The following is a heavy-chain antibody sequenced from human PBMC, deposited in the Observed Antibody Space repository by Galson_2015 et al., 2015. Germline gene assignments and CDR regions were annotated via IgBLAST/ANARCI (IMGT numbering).Heavy chain of an antibody. CDR2: TYYRSKWYN. CDR3: AREGRYSSGWYGDQTGSWFDP. D-gene: IGHD6-19*01. J-gene: IGHJ5*02. V-gene: IGHV6-1*01. CDR1: GDSVSSNSAA. Sequence: CAISGDSVSSNSAAWNWIRQSPSRGLEWLGRTYYRSKWYNDYAVSVKSRITINPDTSKNQFSLQLNSVTPEDTAVYYCAREGRYSSGWYGDQTGSWFDPWGQGTLVTVSS.